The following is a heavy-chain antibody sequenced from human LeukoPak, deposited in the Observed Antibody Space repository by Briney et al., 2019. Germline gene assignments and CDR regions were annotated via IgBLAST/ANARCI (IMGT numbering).Heavy chain of an antibody. CDR3: AAEIYGGNTDCCTFDF. CDR1: GFTFSNSA. CDR2: IGVAGGNT. J-gene: IGHJ3*01. Sequence: ASVKVSCKASGFTFSNSAIQWVRQARGQRLEWIGWIGVAGGNTNYAQTLQGRITITRDMSTSTAYTELTSLRSDDTAVYYCAAEIYGGNTDCCTFDFWGPGTPVTVSS. D-gene: IGHD4-23*01. V-gene: IGHV1-58*02.